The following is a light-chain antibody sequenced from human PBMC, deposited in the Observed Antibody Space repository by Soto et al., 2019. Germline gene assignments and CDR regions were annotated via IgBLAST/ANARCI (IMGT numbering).Light chain of an antibody. CDR2: GAS. CDR3: QQYAGSPQT. V-gene: IGKV3-20*01. Sequence: EVVMTPSPATRSVSPPKRLILSSLASQSISRNLAWYQQKPGQAPRFLIYGASSRATGVPDRFSGSGSGTDFTLTISRLEPEDFAVYYCQQYAGSPQTFGQGTRLEIK. CDR1: QSISRN. J-gene: IGKJ5*01.